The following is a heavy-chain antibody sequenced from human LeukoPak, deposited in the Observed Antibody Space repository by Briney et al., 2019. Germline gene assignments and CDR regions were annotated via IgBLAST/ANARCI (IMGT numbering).Heavy chain of an antibody. J-gene: IGHJ4*02. V-gene: IGHV4-31*03. D-gene: IGHD5-18*01. CDR1: GGSISSGGYY. Sequence: SETLSLTCTVSGGSISSGGYYGSWIRQHPGKGLEWIGYIYYSGSTYYNPSLKSRVTISVDTSKNQFSLKLSSVTAADTAVYYCASESTYRYNYWGQGTLVTVSS. CDR2: IYYSGST. CDR3: ASESTYRYNY.